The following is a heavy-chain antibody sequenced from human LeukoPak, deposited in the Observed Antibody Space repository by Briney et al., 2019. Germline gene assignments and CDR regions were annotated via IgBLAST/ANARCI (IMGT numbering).Heavy chain of an antibody. CDR1: GGSFSGYY. D-gene: IGHD5-18*01. V-gene: IGHV4-34*01. J-gene: IGHJ4*02. CDR3: ARHLGVWIQLWHPPYYFDY. Sequence: PSETLSLTCAVYGGSFSGYYWSWIRQPPGKGLEWIGEINHSGSTNYNPSLKSRVTISVDTSKNQFSLKLSSVTAADTAVYYCARHLGVWIQLWHPPYYFDYWGQGTLVTVSS. CDR2: INHSGST.